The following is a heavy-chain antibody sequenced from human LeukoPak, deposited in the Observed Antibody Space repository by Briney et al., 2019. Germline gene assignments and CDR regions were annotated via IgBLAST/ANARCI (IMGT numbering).Heavy chain of an antibody. Sequence: ASVKVSCKASGYTFTGYYMHWVRQAPGQGLEWMGWISAYNGNTNYAQKLQGRVTMTTDTSTSTAYMELRSLRSDDTAVYYCARDRGDGYNDYWGQGTLVTVSS. D-gene: IGHD5-24*01. CDR1: GYTFTGYY. CDR2: ISAYNGNT. V-gene: IGHV1-18*04. CDR3: ARDRGDGYNDY. J-gene: IGHJ4*02.